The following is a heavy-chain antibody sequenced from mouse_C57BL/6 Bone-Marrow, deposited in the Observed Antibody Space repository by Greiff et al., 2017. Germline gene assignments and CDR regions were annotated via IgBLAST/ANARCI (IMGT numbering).Heavy chain of an antibody. J-gene: IGHJ3*01. V-gene: IGHV1-76*01. CDR3: ASSWFAY. CDR2: IYPGSGNT. CDR1: GYTFTDYY. Sequence: QVQLKQSGAELVRPGASVKLSCKASGYTFTDYYINWVKQRPGQGLEWIARIYPGSGNTYYNEKFKGKATLTAEKSSSTAYMQLSSLTSEDSAVYVCASSWFAYWGQGTLVTVSA.